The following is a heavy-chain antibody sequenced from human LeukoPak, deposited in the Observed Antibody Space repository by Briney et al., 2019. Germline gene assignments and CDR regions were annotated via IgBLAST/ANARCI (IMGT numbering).Heavy chain of an antibody. CDR1: GGSISSYY. V-gene: IGHV4-59*01. Sequence: SETLSLTCTVSGGSISSYYWSWIRQPPGKGLEWIGYIYYSGSTNYNPSLKSRVTISVDTSKNQFSLKLSSVTAADTAVYYCAKPTYYDFWSGYLWWGQGTLITVSS. D-gene: IGHD3-3*01. J-gene: IGHJ4*02. CDR3: AKPTYYDFWSGYLW. CDR2: IYYSGST.